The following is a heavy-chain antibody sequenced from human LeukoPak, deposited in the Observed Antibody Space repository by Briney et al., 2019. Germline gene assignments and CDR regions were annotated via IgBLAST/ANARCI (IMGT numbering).Heavy chain of an antibody. CDR3: ARGAVDPRWAHLDS. CDR1: GDSVSRNSAA. Sequence: SQTLSLTCAISGDSVSRNSAAWNWIRQSPSRGLEWLGRTYYRSTWYNDYAVSVRSRIIINPDTSKNHFSLQLNSVIPEDTAVYYGARGAVDPRWAHLDSWGQGTLVTVSS. CDR2: TYYRSTWYN. D-gene: IGHD5-12*01. V-gene: IGHV6-1*01. J-gene: IGHJ4*02.